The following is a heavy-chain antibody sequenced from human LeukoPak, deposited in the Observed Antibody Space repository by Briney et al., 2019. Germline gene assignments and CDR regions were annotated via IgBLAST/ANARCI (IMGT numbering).Heavy chain of an antibody. CDR1: GFTFSSYS. CDR3: ARDPRGYSYGHYYYYGMDV. D-gene: IGHD5-18*01. V-gene: IGHV3-21*01. J-gene: IGHJ6*02. CDR2: ISSSSSYI. Sequence: GGSLRLSCAASGFTFSSYSMNWVRQAPGKGLEWVSSISSSSSYIYYAASVKGRFTISRDNANNSLYLQMNSLRAEDTAVYYCARDPRGYSYGHYYYYGMDVWGQGTTVTVSS.